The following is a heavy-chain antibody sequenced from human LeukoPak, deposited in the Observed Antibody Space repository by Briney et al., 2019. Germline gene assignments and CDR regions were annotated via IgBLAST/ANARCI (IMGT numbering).Heavy chain of an antibody. CDR2: IRHNGRDK. V-gene: IGHV3-30*02. D-gene: IGHD3-10*01. CDR1: GFIFSNYG. Sequence: PGGSLRLSCTASGFIFSNYGIHWVRQAPGKGLEWVTFIRHNGRDKEYADSVKGRISISRDNSKNMVYLYMTTLRPDDSGVYYCAKDGEGLDYWGQGTQVTVSS. CDR3: AKDGEGLDY. J-gene: IGHJ4*02.